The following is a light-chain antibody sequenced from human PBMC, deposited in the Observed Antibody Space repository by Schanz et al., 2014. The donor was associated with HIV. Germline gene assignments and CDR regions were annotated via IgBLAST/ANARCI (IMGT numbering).Light chain of an antibody. CDR3: QQYDNWFPLT. CDR1: QSVSTY. J-gene: IGKJ4*01. Sequence: EIVLTQSPATLSLSPGERATLSCRASQSVSTYLAWYQHRPGQAPRLLIYDASNRATGIPARFSGSGSGTDFTLTISSLQSEDFAVYYCQQYDNWFPLTFGGGTKVEI. CDR2: DAS. V-gene: IGKV3-11*01.